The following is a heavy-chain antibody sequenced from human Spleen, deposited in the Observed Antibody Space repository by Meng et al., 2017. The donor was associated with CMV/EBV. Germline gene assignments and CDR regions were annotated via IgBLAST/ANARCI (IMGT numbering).Heavy chain of an antibody. CDR1: GDSIDSSRYY. D-gene: IGHD2-15*01. Sequence: SETLSLTCSVSGDSIDSSRYYWGWIRQPPGKGLEWIGYIYYSGSTYYNPSLKSRVTISIDTSKNQFSLKLSSVTAADTAAYYCARGSTGPKYCSGGSCYSVDSWGQGTLVTVSS. CDR2: IYYSGST. V-gene: IGHV4-30-4*08. J-gene: IGHJ4*02. CDR3: ARGSTGPKYCSGGSCYSVDS.